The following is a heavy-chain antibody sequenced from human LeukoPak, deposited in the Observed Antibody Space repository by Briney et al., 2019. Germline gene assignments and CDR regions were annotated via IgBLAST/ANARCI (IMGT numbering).Heavy chain of an antibody. CDR1: GFTISSYY. CDR2: IYSGGST. D-gene: IGHD3-10*01. CDR3: ARGRGTYYFDY. J-gene: IGHJ4*02. Sequence: RPGGSLRLSSAASGFTISSYYMSWVRQAPGKGLEWVTLIYSGGSTYYADSVKGRFTLSRDNSKNTLYFQMNSLRADDTAVYYCARGRGTYYFDYWGQGTLVTVSS. V-gene: IGHV3-53*01.